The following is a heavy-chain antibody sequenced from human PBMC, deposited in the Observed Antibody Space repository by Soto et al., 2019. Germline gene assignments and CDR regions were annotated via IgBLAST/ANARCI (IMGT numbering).Heavy chain of an antibody. CDR1: GFTFSSYA. J-gene: IGHJ4*02. D-gene: IGHD3-22*01. V-gene: IGHV3-23*01. Sequence: EVQLLESGGGLVQPGGSLRLSCAASGFTFSSYAMTWVRQAPGKGLEWVSTITGTGGSTYYADSADSVKGRFIISRDNSKNTLFLQMNSLRAEDTAAYYCAKLSRDRSGVYWGQGTLVTVSS. CDR2: ITGTGGST. CDR3: AKLSRDRSGVY.